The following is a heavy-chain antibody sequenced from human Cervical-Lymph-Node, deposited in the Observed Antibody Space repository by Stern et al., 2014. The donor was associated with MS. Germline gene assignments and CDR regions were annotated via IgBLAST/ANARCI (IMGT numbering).Heavy chain of an antibody. CDR1: GGSFRSYH. CDR2: ITGSLRT. CDR3: ARCRVSSSWYGGGLIDY. V-gene: IGHV4-34*01. J-gene: IGHJ4*02. D-gene: IGHD6-13*01. Sequence: QVQLQQWGAGLLKPSETLSLTCAVYGGSFRSYHWSWIRQAPGKGLEWIGEITGSLRTNYNPSRKGRVTTSVDTSKNHFPLKRSSVTAADTAVYYCARCRVSSSWYGGGLIDYWGQGTLVTVSS.